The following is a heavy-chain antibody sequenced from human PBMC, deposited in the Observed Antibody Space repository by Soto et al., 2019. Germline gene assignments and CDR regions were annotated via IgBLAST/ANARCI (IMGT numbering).Heavy chain of an antibody. Sequence: ASVKVSCKASGYTFTSYSISWVRQAPGQGLEWMGWISAYNGNTNYAQKLQGRVTMTTDTSTSTAYMELRSLRSDDTAVYYCAGRIAARRKGWYYYGMDVWGQGTTVTVFS. J-gene: IGHJ6*02. CDR3: AGRIAARRKGWYYYGMDV. D-gene: IGHD6-6*01. CDR2: ISAYNGNT. CDR1: GYTFTSYS. V-gene: IGHV1-18*01.